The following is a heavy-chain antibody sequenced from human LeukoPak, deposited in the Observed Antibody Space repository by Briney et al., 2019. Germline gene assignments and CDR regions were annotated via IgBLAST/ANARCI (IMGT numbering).Heavy chain of an antibody. CDR3: ARGRAPYGGNSWTELDY. CDR2: ISYDGSNK. V-gene: IGHV3-30-3*01. D-gene: IGHD4-23*01. CDR1: GFTFSSYA. Sequence: PGGSLRLSCAASGFTFSSYAMHWVRQAPGKGLEWVAVISYDGSNKYYADSVKGRFTISRDNSKNTLYLQMNSLRAEDTAVYYCARGRAPYGGNSWTELDYWGQGTLVTVSS. J-gene: IGHJ4*02.